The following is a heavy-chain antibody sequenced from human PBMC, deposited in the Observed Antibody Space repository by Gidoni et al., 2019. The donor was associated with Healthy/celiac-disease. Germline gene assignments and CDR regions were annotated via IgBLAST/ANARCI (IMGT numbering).Heavy chain of an antibody. D-gene: IGHD2-15*01. Sequence: EVQLVESGGGLVQPGGSLRLSCAASGFTFSSYWMHLVRQAPGKGLVWVSRIKSDGSSTSYADSVKGRFTISRDNAKNTLYLQMNSLRAEDTAVYYCARDTRGYCSGGSCYPTFSSRYDFWGQGTMVTVSS. CDR2: IKSDGSST. CDR1: GFTFSSYW. V-gene: IGHV3-74*01. J-gene: IGHJ3*01. CDR3: ARDTRGYCSGGSCYPTFSSRYDF.